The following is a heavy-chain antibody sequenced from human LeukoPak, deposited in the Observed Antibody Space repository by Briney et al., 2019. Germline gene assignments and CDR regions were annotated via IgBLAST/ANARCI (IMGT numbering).Heavy chain of an antibody. CDR3: ARDASPVGATDY. D-gene: IGHD1-26*01. V-gene: IGHV4-59*01. CDR2: IYYSGST. J-gene: IGHJ4*02. Sequence: SETLSLTCTVSGGSISSYYWSWIRQPPGKGLEWIGYIYYSGSTNYNPSLKSRVTISVDTSKNQFSLKLSSVTAADTAVYYCARDASPVGATDYRGQGTLVTVSS. CDR1: GGSISSYY.